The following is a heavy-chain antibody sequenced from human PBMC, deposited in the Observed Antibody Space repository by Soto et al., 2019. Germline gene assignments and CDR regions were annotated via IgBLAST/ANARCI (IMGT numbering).Heavy chain of an antibody. D-gene: IGHD4-17*01. CDR3: ARVRATDYEIDY. V-gene: IGHV3-7*03. CDR2: IKRDGSEK. CDR1: GFMFGSYW. Sequence: GSLRLSCTASGFMFGSYWMTWVRHVPGKGLQWVANIKRDGSEKYYVDFVKGRFTISRDNADNSVFLDMTNLRVDDTATYYCARVRATDYEIDYWGQGALVTVSS. J-gene: IGHJ4*02.